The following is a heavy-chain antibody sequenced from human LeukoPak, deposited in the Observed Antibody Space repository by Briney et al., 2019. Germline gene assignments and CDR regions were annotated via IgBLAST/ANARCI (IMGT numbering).Heavy chain of an antibody. CDR2: INPNSGGT. CDR1: GYTFTGYY. V-gene: IGHV1-2*02. CDR3: ARDLLAVLLWFGESPDGLGY. Sequence: GASVKVSCKASGYTFTGYYMHWVRQAPGQGLEWMGWINPNSGGTNYAQKFQGRVTMTRDTSISTAYMELSRLRSDDTAVYYCARDLLAVLLWFGESPDGLGYWGQGTLVTVSS. J-gene: IGHJ4*02. D-gene: IGHD3-10*01.